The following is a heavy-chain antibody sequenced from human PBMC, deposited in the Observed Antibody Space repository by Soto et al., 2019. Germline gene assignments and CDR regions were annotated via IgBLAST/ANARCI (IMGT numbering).Heavy chain of an antibody. J-gene: IGHJ4*02. CDR1: GFTFSVFG. V-gene: IGHV3-30*18. CDR3: AKGRDSTLLRWQYFDN. CDR2: ISYEGRNK. Sequence: GGSLRLSCAVSGFTFSVFGMHWVRQSPGKGLEWVAFISYEGRNKYYADSVKGRFTISRDNSKNTLSLQMDSLRPEDTAVYYCAKGRDSTLLRWQYFDNWGQGTQVNVSS. D-gene: IGHD4-17*01.